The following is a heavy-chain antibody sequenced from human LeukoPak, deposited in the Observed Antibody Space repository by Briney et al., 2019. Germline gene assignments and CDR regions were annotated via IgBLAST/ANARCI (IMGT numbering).Heavy chain of an antibody. CDR1: GGSISSSNW. CDR3: ARASSWYPSTTFDY. D-gene: IGHD6-13*01. J-gene: IGHJ4*02. CDR2: IYHSGST. V-gene: IGHV4-4*02. Sequence: PSETLSLTCAVSGGSISSSNWWSWVRQPPGKGLEWIGEIYHSGSTNYNPSLKSRVTISVDKSKNQFSLKLSSVTAADTAVYYCARASSWYPSTTFDYWGQGTLVTVSS.